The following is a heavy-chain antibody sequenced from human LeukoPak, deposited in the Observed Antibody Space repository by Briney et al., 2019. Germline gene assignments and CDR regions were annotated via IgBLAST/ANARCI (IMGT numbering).Heavy chain of an antibody. CDR2: IIPILGIA. CDR3: ATDRRRTNTAMADY. V-gene: IGHV1-69*02. J-gene: IGHJ4*02. CDR1: GGTFSSYT. D-gene: IGHD5-18*01. Sequence: GASVKVSCKASGGTFSSYTISWVRQAPGQGLEWTGRIIPILGIANYAQKFQGRVTITADKSTSTAYMELSSLRSEDTAVYYCATDRRRTNTAMADYWGQGTLVTVSS.